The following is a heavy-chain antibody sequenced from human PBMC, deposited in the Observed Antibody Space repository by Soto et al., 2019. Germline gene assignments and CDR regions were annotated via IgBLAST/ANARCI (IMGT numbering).Heavy chain of an antibody. V-gene: IGHV3-53*02. J-gene: IGHJ6*02. CDR1: GFSVSSNY. CDR3: SGDPSGYDEGDWYHGVDV. Sequence: QLVQTGGGLIQPGGSLRLSCAASGFSVSSNYMSWVRQAPGEGLEWVAIIYINGSTDYADSVQGRFSVSRDIYKNTLFLQMNNLRAEDTAVYFCSGDPSGYDEGDWYHGVDVWGQGTTVPVSS. CDR2: IYINGST. D-gene: IGHD5-12*01.